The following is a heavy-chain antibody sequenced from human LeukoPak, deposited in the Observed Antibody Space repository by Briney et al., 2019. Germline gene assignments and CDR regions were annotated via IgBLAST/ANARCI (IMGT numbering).Heavy chain of an antibody. D-gene: IGHD6-6*01. CDR3: ARARVSSSPAVNY. CDR1: GYTFTDYY. Sequence: GASVKVSCKTSGYTFTDYYIHWVRQAPGQGLGWVGWINPDRGGTICAPKFQGRVTMTRDTSIGTAYMELGSLISDDTAVYYCARARVSSSPAVNYWGQGTLVTVSS. J-gene: IGHJ4*02. V-gene: IGHV1-2*02. CDR2: INPDRGGT.